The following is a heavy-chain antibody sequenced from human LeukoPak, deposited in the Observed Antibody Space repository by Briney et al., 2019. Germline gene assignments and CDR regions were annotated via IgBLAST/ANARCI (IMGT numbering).Heavy chain of an antibody. J-gene: IGHJ1*01. CDR2: INAGNGNT. CDR3: ARGGYCSGGSCYLSEYFQH. CDR1: GYTFTSHA. D-gene: IGHD2-15*01. Sequence: ASVKVSCKASGYTFTSHAIHWVRQAPGQRLEWMGWINAGNGNTKYSQEFQGRVTITRDTSASTAYMDLSSLRSEDMAVYYCARGGYCSGGSCYLSEYFQHWGQGTLVTVSS. V-gene: IGHV1-3*03.